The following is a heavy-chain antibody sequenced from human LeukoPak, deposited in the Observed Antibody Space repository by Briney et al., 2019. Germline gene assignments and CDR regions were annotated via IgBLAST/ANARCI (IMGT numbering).Heavy chain of an antibody. J-gene: IGHJ4*02. Sequence: GGSLRLSCAASGFTFSSYWMTWVRQAPGKGLEWVANIKQDGSERFYVDSVKGRFTISRDNARNSVYLQMNSLRAEDTAVCYCAREGGVADYWGQGTLVTVSS. CDR1: GFTFSSYW. D-gene: IGHD3-16*01. V-gene: IGHV3-7*03. CDR2: IKQDGSER. CDR3: AREGGVADY.